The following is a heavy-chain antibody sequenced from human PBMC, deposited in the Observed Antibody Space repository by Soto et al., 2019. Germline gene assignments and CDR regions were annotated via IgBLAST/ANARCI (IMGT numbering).Heavy chain of an antibody. V-gene: IGHV3-23*01. Sequence: EVQLLDSGGGLVQPGGSLRLSCAASGFTFSNSAMSWVRQAPGKGLEWVSLISGRGDNTYYADSVKGRFAISRDNSKNIVYLQVDSLRAEDTAVYYCAIDIWAAAGKPSPDWGQGTLVTVSS. CDR3: AIDIWAAAGKPSPD. D-gene: IGHD6-13*01. CDR1: GFTFSNSA. J-gene: IGHJ4*02. CDR2: ISGRGDNT.